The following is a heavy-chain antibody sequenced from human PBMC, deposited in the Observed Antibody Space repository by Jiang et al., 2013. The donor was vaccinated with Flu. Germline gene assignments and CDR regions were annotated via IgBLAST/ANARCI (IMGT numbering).Heavy chain of an antibody. V-gene: IGHV2-5*08. CDR3: VHLHSSGLDY. CDR2: IYWDDDK. J-gene: IGHJ4*02. Sequence: VNWIRQPPGKALEWLALIYWDDDKRYSPSLKTRLTITKDTSKNQVVLTLTNVDPVDTATYYCVHLHSSGLDYWGQGTLVTVSS. D-gene: IGHD6-19*01.